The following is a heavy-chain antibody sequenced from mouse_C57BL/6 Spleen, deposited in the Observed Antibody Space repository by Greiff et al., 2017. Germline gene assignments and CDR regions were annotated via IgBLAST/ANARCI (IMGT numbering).Heavy chain of an antibody. CDR1: GFSLTSYG. CDR2: IWRGGST. J-gene: IGHJ4*01. CDR3: AKIYYDYHYAMDY. Sequence: VQVVESGPGLVQPSQSLSITCTVSGFSLTSYGVHWVRQSPGKGLEWLGVIWRGGSTDYNAAFMSRLSITKDNSKSQVFFKMNSLQADDTAIYYCAKIYYDYHYAMDYWGQGTSVTVSS. D-gene: IGHD2-4*01. V-gene: IGHV2-5*01.